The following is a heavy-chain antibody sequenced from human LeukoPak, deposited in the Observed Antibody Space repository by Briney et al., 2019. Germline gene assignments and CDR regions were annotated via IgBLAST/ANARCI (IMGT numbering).Heavy chain of an antibody. V-gene: IGHV3-30*02. CDR2: IRYDGSNK. D-gene: IGHD3-10*01. Sequence: GGSLRLSCAASGFTFISYSIHWVRQAPGKGLEWVAFIRYDGSNKYYANSVKGRFTISRDNSKNTVYLQMNSLRAEDTAVYYCAHLPSSGTGIVDYWGQGTLVTVSS. CDR3: AHLPSSGTGIVDY. CDR1: GFTFISYS. J-gene: IGHJ4*02.